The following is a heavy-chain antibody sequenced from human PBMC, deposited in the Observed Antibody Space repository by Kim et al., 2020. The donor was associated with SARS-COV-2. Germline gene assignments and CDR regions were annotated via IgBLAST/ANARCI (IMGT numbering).Heavy chain of an antibody. CDR2: IYSGGST. CDR3: ARSYGSGSYYFDN. CDR1: GFTVSSNY. Sequence: GGSLRLSCAASGFTVSSNYMSWVRQAPGKGLEWVSIIYSGGSTYYADSVKGRFTISRDNSKNTLYLQMNSLRAEDTAMYFCARSYGSGSYYFDNWGQGTLVTVSS. D-gene: IGHD3-10*01. J-gene: IGHJ4*02. V-gene: IGHV3-53*01.